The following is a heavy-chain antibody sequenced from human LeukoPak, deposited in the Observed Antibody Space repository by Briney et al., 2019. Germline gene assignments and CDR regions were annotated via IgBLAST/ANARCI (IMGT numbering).Heavy chain of an antibody. V-gene: IGHV5-51*01. CDR1: GYSFTSYW. J-gene: IGHJ5*02. CDR3: ARLFDYYGSGSYYASKLNWFDP. D-gene: IGHD3-10*01. Sequence: GESLQISCKGSGYSFTSYWIGWVRQMPGKGLEWMGIIYPGDSDTRYSPSFQGQVTISADKSISTAYLQWSSLKASDTAMYYCARLFDYYGSGSYYASKLNWFDPWGQGTLVTVSS. CDR2: IYPGDSDT.